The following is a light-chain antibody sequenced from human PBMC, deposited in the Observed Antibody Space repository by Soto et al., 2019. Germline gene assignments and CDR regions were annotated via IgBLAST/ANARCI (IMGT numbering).Light chain of an antibody. Sequence: QSALTQPASVSGSPGQSITISCAGYGGDVGNYDLLSWYQQIPGKAPKLIIFEVNRRPSGVSDRFSGSKSGNTASLTISGLQAEDEGDFFCCSYAGNGAWVFGGGTQVTVL. V-gene: IGLV2-23*02. CDR3: CSYAGNGAWV. CDR1: GGDVGNYDL. J-gene: IGLJ3*02. CDR2: EVN.